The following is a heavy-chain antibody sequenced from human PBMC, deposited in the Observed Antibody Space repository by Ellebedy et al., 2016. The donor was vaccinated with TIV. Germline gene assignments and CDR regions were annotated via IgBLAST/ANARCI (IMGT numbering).Heavy chain of an antibody. D-gene: IGHD6-13*01. J-gene: IGHJ5*02. Sequence: SETLSLXXTVSGGSISSYYWSWIRQPPGKGLEWIGYIYYSGSTNYNPSLKNRVTISVDTSKNQFSLKLSSVTAADTAVYYCARVVGRWGAAAGTGGWFDPWGQGTLVTVSS. CDR1: GGSISSYY. CDR2: IYYSGST. CDR3: ARVVGRWGAAAGTGGWFDP. V-gene: IGHV4-59*01.